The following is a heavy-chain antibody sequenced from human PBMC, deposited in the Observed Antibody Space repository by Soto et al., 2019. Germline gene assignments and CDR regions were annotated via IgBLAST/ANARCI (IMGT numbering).Heavy chain of an antibody. CDR2: IVVGSGDT. V-gene: IGHV1-58*01. CDR3: ARGNHRWLQLWYFDL. Sequence: GASVKVSCKASGFTFTNSAVQWVRQARGQRLEWMGWIVVGSGDTKYAQKFQERVTFTRDMSTSTAYMELSSLKSEDTAVYYCARGNHRWLQLWYFDLWGRGTLVTVSS. J-gene: IGHJ2*01. D-gene: IGHD5-12*01. CDR1: GFTFTNSA.